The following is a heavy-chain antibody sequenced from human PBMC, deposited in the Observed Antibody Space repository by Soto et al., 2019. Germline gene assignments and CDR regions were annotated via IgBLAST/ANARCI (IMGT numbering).Heavy chain of an antibody. Sequence: AAVKVCCKASGGTFSSDAVSWVRQAPGQGLEWMGGLIPILGTTHYAQKFQGRVTITADESTNTAYMELSSLRSDDTAVYYCARASGYVSGWYHDYWGQGTRVTVSS. D-gene: IGHD6-19*01. CDR2: LIPILGTT. V-gene: IGHV1-69*13. CDR1: GGTFSSDA. J-gene: IGHJ4*02. CDR3: ARASGYVSGWYHDY.